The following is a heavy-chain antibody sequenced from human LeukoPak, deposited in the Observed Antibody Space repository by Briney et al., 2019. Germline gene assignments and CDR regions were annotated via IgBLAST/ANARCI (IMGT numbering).Heavy chain of an antibody. D-gene: IGHD1-14*01. V-gene: IGHV4-38-2*02. Sequence: SETLSLACSASGYSISRGYHWAWVRQPPGKGLEWIGSVHHSGATYYNPSLNSRLTISADTSKNQFSLKMDSVTAADTAVYYCARINFNPDYWGQGTLVSVSS. CDR3: ARINFNPDY. CDR2: VHHSGAT. J-gene: IGHJ4*02. CDR1: GYSISRGYH.